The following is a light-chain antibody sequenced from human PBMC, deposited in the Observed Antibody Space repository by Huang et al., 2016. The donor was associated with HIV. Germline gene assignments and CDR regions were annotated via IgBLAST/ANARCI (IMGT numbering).Light chain of an antibody. V-gene: IGKV3-11*01. Sequence: DIVLTQSPATLSLSPGERATLSCRASQSVSSYLAWYQQKPGQAPRLLIYDASNVATGIPARFSGRGSGTDFTLTISSLEPEDFAVYYCQQRTNWPLTFGGGTKVEIK. CDR1: QSVSSY. CDR3: QQRTNWPLT. J-gene: IGKJ4*01. CDR2: DAS.